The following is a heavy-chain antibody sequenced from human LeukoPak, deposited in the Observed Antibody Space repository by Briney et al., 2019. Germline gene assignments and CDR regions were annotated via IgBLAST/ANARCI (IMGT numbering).Heavy chain of an antibody. V-gene: IGHV3-30*02. Sequence: GSLRLSCAASGFTFSSYGMHWVRQAPGKGLEWVAFIRYDGSNKYYADSVKGRFTISRDNSKNTLYLQMNSLRAEDTAVYYCAKDHGYCSSTSCSPFNWFDPWGQGTLVTVSS. CDR2: IRYDGSNK. J-gene: IGHJ5*02. D-gene: IGHD2-2*03. CDR1: GFTFSSYG. CDR3: AKDHGYCSSTSCSPFNWFDP.